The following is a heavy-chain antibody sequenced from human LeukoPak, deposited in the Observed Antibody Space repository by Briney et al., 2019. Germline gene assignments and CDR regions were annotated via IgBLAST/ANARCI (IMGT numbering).Heavy chain of an antibody. V-gene: IGHV1-18*01. J-gene: IGHJ6*03. CDR3: ARGRAFCGGDCPSLDALYFYYMDV. Sequence: ASVQVSCQASGYTFVSYGINWVGQAHGQGLEWMGWISPYYGKTDYAQKFQGRVTMPTDTSTTIGYFVVRNMASDETAVYCCARGRAFCGGDCPSLDALYFYYMDVWGKGATVTVSS. CDR1: GYTFVSYG. D-gene: IGHD2-21*02. CDR2: ISPYYGKT.